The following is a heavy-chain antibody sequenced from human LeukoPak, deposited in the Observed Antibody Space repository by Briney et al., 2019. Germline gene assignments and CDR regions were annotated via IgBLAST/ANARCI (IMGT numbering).Heavy chain of an antibody. CDR1: GFTVSSNY. J-gene: IGHJ4*02. V-gene: IGHV3-53*01. D-gene: IGHD3-3*01. Sequence: GGSLRLSCAASGFTVSSNYMSWVRQAPGKGLEWVSVIYSGGSTYYADSVKGRFTISRDNSKNTLYLQMNSLRAEDTAVYYCARARTIFGAYYFDYWGQGTLVTVSS. CDR2: IYSGGST. CDR3: ARARTIFGAYYFDY.